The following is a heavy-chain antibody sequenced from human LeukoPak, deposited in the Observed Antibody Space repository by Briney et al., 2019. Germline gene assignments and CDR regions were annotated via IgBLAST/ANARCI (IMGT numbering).Heavy chain of an antibody. D-gene: IGHD7-27*01. V-gene: IGHV1-18*01. CDR1: GYTFTTYS. CDR3: ARVNWGLIWFDP. Sequence: AAVRVCCTSSGYTFTTYSISRVWQAPGQGLERMGWISAYNGNTKYAQKIEGRVTMTTDTCTSTAYIEQRSLRSDDTAVGCYARVNWGLIWFDPWGQPALVSVSS. J-gene: IGHJ5*02. CDR2: ISAYNGNT.